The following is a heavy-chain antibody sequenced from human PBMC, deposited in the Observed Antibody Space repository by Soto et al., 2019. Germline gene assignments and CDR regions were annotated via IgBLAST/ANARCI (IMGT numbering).Heavy chain of an antibody. J-gene: IGHJ6*02. D-gene: IGHD3-3*01. CDR2: IWYDGSNK. CDR1: GFTFSSYG. CDR3: AATYYDFWSGYPYGMDV. V-gene: IGHV3-33*01. Sequence: HPGGSLRLSCAASGFTFSSYGMHWVRQAPGKGLEWVAVIWYDGSNKYYADSVKGRFTISRDNSKNTLYLQMNSLRAEDTAVYYCAATYYDFWSGYPYGMDVWGQGTTVTVSS.